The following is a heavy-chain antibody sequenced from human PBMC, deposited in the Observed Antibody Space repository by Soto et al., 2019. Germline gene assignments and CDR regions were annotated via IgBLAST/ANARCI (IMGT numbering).Heavy chain of an antibody. V-gene: IGHV3-21*01. CDR1: GFTFSSYS. D-gene: IGHD6-19*01. J-gene: IGHJ5*02. Sequence: EVQLVESGGGLVKPGGSLRLSCAASGFTFSSYSMNWVRQAPGKGLEWVSSISSSSSYLYYADSVKGRFTISRDNAKNSLYLQMNSLRAEDTAVYYCARDHVAGTRRGWFDPWGQGTLVTVSS. CDR2: ISSSSSYL. CDR3: ARDHVAGTRRGWFDP.